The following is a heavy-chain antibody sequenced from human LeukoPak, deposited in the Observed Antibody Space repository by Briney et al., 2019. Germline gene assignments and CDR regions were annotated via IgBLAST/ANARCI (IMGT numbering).Heavy chain of an antibody. V-gene: IGHV3-74*01. D-gene: IGHD1-26*01. CDR2: MKTDGSST. Sequence: GGSLRLACAASGFTFSSYWVHWVRQAPGKGLVLVSCMKTDGSSTYYADSVKGRFTISRDNAKNTLYLQMNSLRAEDTAVYYCAMPYRGSYYSYWGQGTMVSVSS. CDR1: GFTFSSYW. J-gene: IGHJ4*02. CDR3: AMPYRGSYYSY.